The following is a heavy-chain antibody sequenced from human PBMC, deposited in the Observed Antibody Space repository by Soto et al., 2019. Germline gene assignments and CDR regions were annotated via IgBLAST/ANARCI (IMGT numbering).Heavy chain of an antibody. CDR1: GGSLSSYY. V-gene: IGHV4-59*01. CDR3: ARDPQYCTGGTCYLGAFDT. Sequence: QVQLQESGPGLVKPSGTLSLTCTVSGGSLSSYYWSWIRQPPGKGLEWIGFMHYSGSAKYNPSLESRVTISKDTSTNNFSLRPTSVTAADTAIYYCARDPQYCTGGTCYLGAFDTWGQGKMVTVSS. J-gene: IGHJ3*02. D-gene: IGHD2-8*02. CDR2: MHYSGSA.